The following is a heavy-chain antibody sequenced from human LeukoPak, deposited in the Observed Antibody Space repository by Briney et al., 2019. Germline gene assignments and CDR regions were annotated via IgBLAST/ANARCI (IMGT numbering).Heavy chain of an antibody. D-gene: IGHD6-6*01. J-gene: IGHJ5*02. CDR2: TYYRSKWYN. Sequence: SQTLSLTCAISVDSLSSNSAAWNWIRQSPSRGLEWLRRTYYRSKWYNDYAVSVKSRITNNPDTSKNQFSLQLNSVTPEDTAVYYCARDFSSSSWWFDPWGQGTLVTVSS. CDR1: VDSLSSNSAA. V-gene: IGHV6-1*01. CDR3: ARDFSSSSWWFDP.